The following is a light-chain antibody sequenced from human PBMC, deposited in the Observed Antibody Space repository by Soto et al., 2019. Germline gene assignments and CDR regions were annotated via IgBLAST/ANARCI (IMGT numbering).Light chain of an antibody. CDR2: SNN. J-gene: IGLJ2*01. CDR3: AAWDDSLNGVV. V-gene: IGLV1-44*01. Sequence: QSVLTQPPSASGTPGQRVTISCSGSSPNIGSNSVNWYQQLPGTAPKLLIYSNNQRPSGVPDRFSGSKSGTSASLAISGLQSDDEADYYCAAWDDSLNGVVFGGGTKVTVL. CDR1: SPNIGSNS.